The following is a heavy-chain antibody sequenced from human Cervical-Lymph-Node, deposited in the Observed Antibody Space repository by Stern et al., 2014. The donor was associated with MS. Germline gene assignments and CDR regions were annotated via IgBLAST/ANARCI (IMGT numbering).Heavy chain of an antibody. CDR1: GDSISNGSHY. CDR3: ARDCRLRRKGAPDAFDI. D-gene: IGHD4-17*01. Sequence: VQLVQSGPGLVKASQTLSLTCTVSGDSISNGSHYWSWIRQPAGKGLEWIGRMYTSGSTNYNPSLKSRATISVDPSKNQFSLKLRSVTAADTAVYYCARDCRLRRKGAPDAFDIWGQGTMVTVSS. V-gene: IGHV4-61*02. CDR2: MYTSGST. J-gene: IGHJ3*02.